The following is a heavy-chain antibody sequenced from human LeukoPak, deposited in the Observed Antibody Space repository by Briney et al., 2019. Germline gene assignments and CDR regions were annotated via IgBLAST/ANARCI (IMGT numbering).Heavy chain of an antibody. CDR1: GGSISSSSYY. J-gene: IGHJ6*02. CDR3: ARPTTAYYYYSGMDV. CDR2: IYYSGST. V-gene: IGHV4-39*01. Sequence: SETLSLTCTVSGGSISSSSYYWGWIRQPPGKGLEWIGNIYYSGSTYYNPSLKSRVTISLDTSQNQFSLKLSSVTAADTAVYYCARPTTAYYYYSGMDVWGQGTTVTVS. D-gene: IGHD4-11*01.